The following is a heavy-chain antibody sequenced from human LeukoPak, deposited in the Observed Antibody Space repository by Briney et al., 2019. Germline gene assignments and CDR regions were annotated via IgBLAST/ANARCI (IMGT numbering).Heavy chain of an antibody. CDR2: IRSKANGYAT. Sequence: GGSLGLSCAASGFTFSGSAMHWVRQASGKGLEWVGRIRSKANGYATAYAASVKGTFTISRDDSKNTAYLQMNSLKTEDTAVYYCTRRGYSYGSPDYWGQGTLVTVSS. J-gene: IGHJ4*02. CDR3: TRRGYSYGSPDY. V-gene: IGHV3-73*01. D-gene: IGHD5-18*01. CDR1: GFTFSGSA.